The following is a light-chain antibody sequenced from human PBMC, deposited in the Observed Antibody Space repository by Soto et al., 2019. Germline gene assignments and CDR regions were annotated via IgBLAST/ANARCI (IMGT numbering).Light chain of an antibody. CDR1: QSVSGY. J-gene: IGKJ2*01. CDR3: QQRSSWPQGYT. V-gene: IGKV3-11*01. Sequence: EIVLTQSPATLSLSPGDRATLSCRASQSVSGYLAWYQQKPGQAPRLLIYDASNRATGIPARFSGSGSGTDFTLTISSLEHEDFAVYYCQQRSSWPQGYTFGQGTKLQIK. CDR2: DAS.